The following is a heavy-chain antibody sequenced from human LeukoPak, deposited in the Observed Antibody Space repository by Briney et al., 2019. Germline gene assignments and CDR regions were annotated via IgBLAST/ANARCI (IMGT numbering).Heavy chain of an antibody. J-gene: IGHJ4*02. V-gene: IGHV3-49*04. CDR1: GFTFGDYA. CDR3: TSCGDYGDLPYYFHY. Sequence: QAGRSLRLSCTASGFTFGDYAMSWVRRAPGKGLEWVGFIRSKAYGGTTEYAASVKGRFTISRDDSKSIAYLQMNSLKTEDTAVYYCTSCGDYGDLPYYFHYWGQGTLVTVSS. CDR2: IRSKAYGGTT. D-gene: IGHD4-17*01.